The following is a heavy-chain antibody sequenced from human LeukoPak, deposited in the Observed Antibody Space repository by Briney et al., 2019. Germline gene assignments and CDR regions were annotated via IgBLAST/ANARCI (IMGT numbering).Heavy chain of an antibody. D-gene: IGHD2-21*01. CDR1: GGSISSYY. Sequence: PSETLSLTCTVSGGSISSYYWSWIRQPAGKGLEWIGRIYTSGSTNHNPSLKSRVTMSVDTSKNQFSLKLSSVTAADTAVYYCARVCGGGGCDHYYYGMDVWGQGTTVTVSS. J-gene: IGHJ6*02. V-gene: IGHV4-4*07. CDR3: ARVCGGGGCDHYYYGMDV. CDR2: IYTSGST.